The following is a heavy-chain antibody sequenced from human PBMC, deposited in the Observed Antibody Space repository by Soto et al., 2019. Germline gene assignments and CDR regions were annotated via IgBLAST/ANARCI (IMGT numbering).Heavy chain of an antibody. Sequence: QAQLVQSGAEVKKPGASVKVSCKTSGYTFTSYGITWVRQAPGQGLEWMGWISPYNGNTNYAQKLQGRLTLTTDTSTSTAYMEVRSLRFDDTAVYYWARDWGLGSLGQNYYGMDVWGQGTTVTVSS. D-gene: IGHD2-15*01. J-gene: IGHJ6*02. V-gene: IGHV1-18*01. CDR1: GYTFTSYG. CDR2: ISPYNGNT. CDR3: ARDWGLGSLGQNYYGMDV.